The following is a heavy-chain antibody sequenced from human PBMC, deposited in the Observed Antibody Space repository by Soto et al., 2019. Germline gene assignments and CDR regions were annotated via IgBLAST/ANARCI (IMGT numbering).Heavy chain of an antibody. V-gene: IGHV3-48*03. CDR3: ARETLRDAIDI. Sequence: GGALRLSCVASGFDCRSYEMNWVRQAPGKGLEWVSNIRANDESIYYADSVKGRVSVSRDNAKNSLFLEMNSLRVDDTAGYYCARETLRDAIDIWGQGTMVTVSS. J-gene: IGHJ3*02. CDR2: IRANDESI. CDR1: GFDCRSYE.